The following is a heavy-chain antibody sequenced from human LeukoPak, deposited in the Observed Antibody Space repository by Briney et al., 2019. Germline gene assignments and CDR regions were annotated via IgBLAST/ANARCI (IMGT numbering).Heavy chain of an antibody. CDR2: IRSKAYGGTT. CDR1: GFTFGDYA. D-gene: IGHD3-22*01. CDR3: ARVPVYYDSSGYIWFDP. Sequence: GGSLRLSCTASGFTFGDYAMSWFRQAPGKGLEWVGFIRSKAYGGTTEYAASVKGRFTISRDDSKSIAYLQMNSLKTEDTAVYYCARVPVYYDSSGYIWFDPWGQGTLVTVSS. V-gene: IGHV3-49*03. J-gene: IGHJ5*02.